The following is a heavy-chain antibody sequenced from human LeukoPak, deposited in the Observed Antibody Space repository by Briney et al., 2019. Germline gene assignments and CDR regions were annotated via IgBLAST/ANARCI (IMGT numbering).Heavy chain of an antibody. Sequence: SETLSLTCTVSGGSISSYYWSWIRRPPGKGLEWIGYIYYSGSTNYNPSLKSRVTVSVDTSKNQFSLKLSSVTAADTAVYYCARALPYGDYALDYWGQGTLVTVSS. CDR1: GGSISSYY. D-gene: IGHD4-17*01. V-gene: IGHV4-59*01. CDR3: ARALPYGDYALDY. CDR2: IYYSGST. J-gene: IGHJ4*02.